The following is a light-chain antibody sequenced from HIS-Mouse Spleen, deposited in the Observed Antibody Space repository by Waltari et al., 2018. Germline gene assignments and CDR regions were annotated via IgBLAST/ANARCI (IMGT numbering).Light chain of an antibody. CDR1: QSISSW. CDR3: QQYNSYLL. V-gene: IGKV1-5*03. J-gene: IGKJ1*01. CDR2: KAS. Sequence: DIQMTQSPSTLSASVGDRVTITCRASQSISSWLAWYQQKPGKAPKLLIYKASSLESGVQSRFSGSGSGTEFTLTISSLQPDDFATYYCQQYNSYLLFGQGTKVEIK.